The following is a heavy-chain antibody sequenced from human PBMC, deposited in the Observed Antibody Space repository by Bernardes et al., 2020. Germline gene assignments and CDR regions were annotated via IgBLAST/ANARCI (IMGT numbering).Heavy chain of an antibody. V-gene: IGHV1-18*01. CDR3: ARVGLLWFGESYYFDY. CDR1: GYTFTNYG. J-gene: IGHJ4*02. CDR2: ISAYNGNT. D-gene: IGHD3-10*01. Sequence: ASVKVSCKASGYTFTNYGISWVRQAPGKGLEWMGWISAYNGNTNYAQKLQGRVTMTTDTSTSTAYMELRSLRSDDTAVSYCARVGLLWFGESYYFDYWGQGTLVTVSS.